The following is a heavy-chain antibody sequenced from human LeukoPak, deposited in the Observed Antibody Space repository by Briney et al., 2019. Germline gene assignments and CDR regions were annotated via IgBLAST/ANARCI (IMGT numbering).Heavy chain of an antibody. CDR1: GASFNVYY. CDR3: ARDDYGDYYYYGMDV. Sequence: SETLSLTCAVYGASFNVYYWSWIRQPPGKGLEWIGEINHSGSTNYNPSLKSRVTISVDTSKNQFSLKLSSVTAADTAVYYCARDDYGDYYYYGMDVWGQGTTVTVSS. CDR2: INHSGST. J-gene: IGHJ6*02. D-gene: IGHD4-17*01. V-gene: IGHV4-34*01.